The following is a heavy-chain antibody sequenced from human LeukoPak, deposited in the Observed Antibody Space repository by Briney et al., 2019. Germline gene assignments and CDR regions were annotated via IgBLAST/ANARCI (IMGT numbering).Heavy chain of an antibody. Sequence: GASVKVSCKASGYTFTSYGISWVRQAPGQGLEWMGWISAYNGNTSYAQKLQGRVTMTTDTSTSTAYMELRSLRSEDTAVYYCARESWRVRASFTFDYWGQGTLVTVSS. J-gene: IGHJ4*02. CDR3: ARESWRVRASFTFDY. CDR2: ISAYNGNT. D-gene: IGHD3-16*01. V-gene: IGHV1-18*01. CDR1: GYTFTSYG.